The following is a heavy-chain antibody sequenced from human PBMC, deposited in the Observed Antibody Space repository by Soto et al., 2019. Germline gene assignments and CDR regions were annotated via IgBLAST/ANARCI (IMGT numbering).Heavy chain of an antibody. V-gene: IGHV1-69*17. CDR3: ARVGDIVVVEPDRGGMDV. Sequence: QVHLVQSGAEVKKPGSSVKVSCKASGGTFSSYAISWVRQAPGQGLEWLGGITPIFGVANYAQKFQGRVTITANQSTSTAYVELSSLRSEDTAVYYCARVGDIVVVEPDRGGMDVWGQGTMVTVSS. D-gene: IGHD2-15*01. CDR1: GGTFSSYA. J-gene: IGHJ6*02. CDR2: ITPIFGVA.